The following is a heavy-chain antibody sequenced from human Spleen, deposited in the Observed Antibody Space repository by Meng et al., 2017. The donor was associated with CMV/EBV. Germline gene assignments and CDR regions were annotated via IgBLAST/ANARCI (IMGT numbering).Heavy chain of an antibody. CDR2: IYYSGST. CDR1: GGSISSSSYY. Sequence: SETLSLTCTVSGGSISSSSYYWGWIRQPPGKGLEWIGSIYYSGSTYYNPSLKSRVTISVDTSKNQFSLKLSSVTAADTAVYYCARHLGIVSSPFDYWGQGTLVTVSS. J-gene: IGHJ4*02. D-gene: IGHD3-16*01. CDR3: ARHLGIVSSPFDY. V-gene: IGHV4-39*01.